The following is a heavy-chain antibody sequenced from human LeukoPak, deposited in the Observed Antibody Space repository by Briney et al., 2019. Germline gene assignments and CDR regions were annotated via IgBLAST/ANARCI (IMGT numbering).Heavy chain of an antibody. CDR1: GFTFSSSG. CDR3: AKGKIRWDDFGGFDY. V-gene: IGHV3-30*18. Sequence: GGSLRLSCAASGFTFSSSGMHWVRQAPGKGLEWVAVTSYDGGNKYYADSVKGRFTISRDNSKNTLYLQMNSLIPEDTAVYYCAKGKIRWDDFGGFDYWGQGTLVTVSS. J-gene: IGHJ4*02. D-gene: IGHD3-10*01. CDR2: TSYDGGNK.